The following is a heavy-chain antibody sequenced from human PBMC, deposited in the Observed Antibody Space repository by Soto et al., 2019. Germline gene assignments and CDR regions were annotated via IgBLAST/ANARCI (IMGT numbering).Heavy chain of an antibody. CDR1: GFTFSGSA. D-gene: IGHD5-12*01. V-gene: IGHV3-73*02. Sequence: EVQLVESGGGLVQPGGSLKLSCAASGFTFSGSAMHWVRQASGKGLEWVGRIRSKANSYATAYAASVKGRFTISRDDSKNTAYLQMNSLKTEDTAVYYCTTGGYDDPYYFDYWGQGPLVTVSS. CDR3: TTGGYDDPYYFDY. CDR2: IRSKANSYAT. J-gene: IGHJ4*02.